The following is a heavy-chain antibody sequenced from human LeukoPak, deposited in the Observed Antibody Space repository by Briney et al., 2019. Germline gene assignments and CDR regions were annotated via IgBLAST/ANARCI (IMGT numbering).Heavy chain of an antibody. D-gene: IGHD3-9*01. J-gene: IGHJ3*02. CDR2: ISAYNGNT. CDR1: GYTFTSYG. CDR3: ARVKKYYDILGSTPSDAFDI. V-gene: IGHV1-18*01. Sequence: ASVKVSCKASGYTFTSYGISWVRQAPGQGLEWMGWISAYNGNTNYAQKLQGRVTMTTDTSTSTAYRELRSLRSDDTAVYYCARVKKYYDILGSTPSDAFDIWGQGTMVTVSS.